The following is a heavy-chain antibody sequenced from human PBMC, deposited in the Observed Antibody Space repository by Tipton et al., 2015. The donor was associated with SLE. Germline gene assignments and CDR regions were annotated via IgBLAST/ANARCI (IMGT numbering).Heavy chain of an antibody. Sequence: GSLRLSCAASGFRFDENTMHWIRQVMGKGLEWVSLINWDGSRTYYADSVKGRFIISRDNSENSLYLEMTSLRIEDTALYYCARDVGTYQDYWGQGTLVTVSS. CDR1: GFRFDENT. CDR2: INWDGSRT. D-gene: IGHD1-26*01. J-gene: IGHJ4*02. V-gene: IGHV3-43*01. CDR3: ARDVGTYQDY.